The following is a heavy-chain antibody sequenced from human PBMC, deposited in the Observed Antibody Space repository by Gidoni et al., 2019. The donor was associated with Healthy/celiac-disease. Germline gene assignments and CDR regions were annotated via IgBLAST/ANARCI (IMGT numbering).Heavy chain of an antibody. CDR1: GFTFSSYE. V-gene: IGHV3-48*03. J-gene: IGHJ4*02. CDR3: ASGRDGYNPYFAY. Sequence: EVQLVESGGGLVQPGGSLRLSCAASGFTFSSYEMNWVRQAPGKGLEWVSYISSSGSTIYYADSVKGRFTISRDNAKNSLYLQMNSLRAEDTAVYYCASGRDGYNPYFAYWGQGTLVTVSS. CDR2: ISSSGSTI. D-gene: IGHD5-12*01.